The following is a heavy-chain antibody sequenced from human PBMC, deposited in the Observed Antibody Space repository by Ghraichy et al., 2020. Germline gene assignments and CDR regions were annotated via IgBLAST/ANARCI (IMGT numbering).Heavy chain of an antibody. D-gene: IGHD3-16*01. J-gene: IGHJ6*03. CDR2: ISYSSITK. Sequence: GGSLRLSCATSGFSFSNYSMNWVRQAPGKGLEWVSFISYSSITKNYADSAKGRFSISRDNAKNSLYLQMDRLRAEDTAVYFCVRVTSYYMDVWGKGTTVTVSS. CDR3: VRVTSYYMDV. CDR1: GFSFSNYS. V-gene: IGHV3-48*04.